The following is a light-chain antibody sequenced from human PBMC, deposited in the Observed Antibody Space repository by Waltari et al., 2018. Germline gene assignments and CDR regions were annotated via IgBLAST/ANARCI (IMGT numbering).Light chain of an antibody. Sequence: VLTQSPGTLSLSPGERATLSCRASQSLTKRDLAWYQQKPGQAPRLLIYGASSRAACIPDRFSGRWSGTDFTLTISRLGPEDFAVYYCQQYGSSVLYTFGQGTKLEIK. CDR1: QSLTKRD. CDR3: QQYGSSVLYT. CDR2: GAS. J-gene: IGKJ2*01. V-gene: IGKV3-20*01.